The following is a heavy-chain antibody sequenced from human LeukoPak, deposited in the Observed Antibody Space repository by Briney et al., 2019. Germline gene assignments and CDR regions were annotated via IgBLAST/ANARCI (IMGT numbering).Heavy chain of an antibody. V-gene: IGHV4-61*02. CDR1: GGSINNIGFSHF. D-gene: IGHD4-23*01. J-gene: IGHJ4*02. CDR3: AREFNS. CDR2: IYSNGSA. Sequence: SETLSLTCTVSGGSINNIGFSHFWNWIRQPAGKGLEWIGRIYSNGSASYSPSLRSRLTISMDTSRNQFSLTLVSVTAADTGLYYCAREFNSWGQGTLVTVSS.